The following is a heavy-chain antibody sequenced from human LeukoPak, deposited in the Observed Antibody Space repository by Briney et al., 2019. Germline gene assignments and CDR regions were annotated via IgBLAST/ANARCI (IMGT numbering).Heavy chain of an antibody. Sequence: SETLSLTCTVSGGSISSYYWSWIRQPPGKGLEWIGYIYYSGSTNYNPSIKSRVTISVDTSKNQFSLKLSSVTAADTAVYYCARVRGVMRGPFDYWGQGTLVTVSS. J-gene: IGHJ4*02. CDR2: IYYSGST. CDR1: GGSISSYY. V-gene: IGHV4-59*08. D-gene: IGHD3-10*01. CDR3: ARVRGVMRGPFDY.